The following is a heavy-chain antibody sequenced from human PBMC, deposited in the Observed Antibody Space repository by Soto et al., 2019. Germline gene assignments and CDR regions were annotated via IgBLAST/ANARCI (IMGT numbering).Heavy chain of an antibody. CDR3: AKDGRYCISTSCYFSEPGRFDP. CDR2: MNPNSGNT. CDR1: GYSFTSYD. Sequence: ASVKVSCKASGYSFTSYDINWVRQATGQGLECMGWMNPNSGNTGYAQKFQGRVTMTRNTSISTAYMELSSLRAEDTAVYYCAKDGRYCISTSCYFSEPGRFDPWGQGTLVTVSS. V-gene: IGHV1-8*01. J-gene: IGHJ5*02. D-gene: IGHD2-2*01.